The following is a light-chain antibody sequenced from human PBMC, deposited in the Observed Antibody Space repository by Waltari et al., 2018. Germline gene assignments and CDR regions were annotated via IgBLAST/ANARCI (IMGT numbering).Light chain of an antibody. CDR1: SGSIASNS. CDR2: EDN. V-gene: IGLV6-57*04. CDR3: QSYDDNNRRV. Sequence: NFMLTQPHSVSASPGKTVTISCTRSSGSIASNSVQWYQQRPSIAPTTVIYEDNQSPSGVPDRFSGSIDSSSNSASLTISGLKTEDEADYYCQSYDDNNRRVFGGGTKLTVL. J-gene: IGLJ3*02.